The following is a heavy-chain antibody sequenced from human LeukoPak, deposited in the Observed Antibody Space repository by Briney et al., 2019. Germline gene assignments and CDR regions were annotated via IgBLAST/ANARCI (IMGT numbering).Heavy chain of an antibody. CDR2: INPSGGST. CDR1: GYTFTSYY. J-gene: IGHJ4*02. Sequence: ASVKVSCKASGYTFTSYYMHWVRQAPGQGLEWMGIINPSGGSTSYAQKFQGRVTMTRDMSTSTVYMELNSLRSEDTAVYYCARGGMVRDRRHFQFDHWGQGTLVTVSS. CDR3: ARGGMVRDRRHFQFDH. V-gene: IGHV1-46*01. D-gene: IGHD3-10*01.